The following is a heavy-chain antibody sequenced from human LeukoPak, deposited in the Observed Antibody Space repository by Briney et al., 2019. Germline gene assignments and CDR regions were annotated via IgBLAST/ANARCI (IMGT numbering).Heavy chain of an antibody. CDR1: GFTFSSYA. J-gene: IGHJ4*02. CDR2: ISYDGSNK. V-gene: IGHV3-30-3*01. CDR3: TTDPPTYYDFWSGYYDLDY. D-gene: IGHD3-3*01. Sequence: GRSLRLSCAASGFTFSSYAMHWVRQAPGKGLEWVAVISYDGSNKYYADSVKGRFTISRDNSKNTLYLQMNSLKTEDTAVYYCTTDPPTYYDFWSGYYDLDYWGQGTLVTVSS.